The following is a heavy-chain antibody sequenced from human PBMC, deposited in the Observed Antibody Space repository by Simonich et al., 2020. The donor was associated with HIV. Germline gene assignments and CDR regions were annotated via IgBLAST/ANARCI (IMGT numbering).Heavy chain of an antibody. CDR1: GGSFSGYY. D-gene: IGHD4-17*01. V-gene: IGHV4-34*01. CDR3: ARRHPTTVTTPYFDY. J-gene: IGHJ4*02. Sequence: QVQLQQWGAGLLKPSETLSLTCAVYGGSFSGYYWSWIRQPPGKGLEWIGEINHSGSTHYHPSLKSRVTISVDTSKNQFSLKLSSVTAADTAVYYCARRHPTTVTTPYFDYWGQGTLVTVSS. CDR2: INHSGST.